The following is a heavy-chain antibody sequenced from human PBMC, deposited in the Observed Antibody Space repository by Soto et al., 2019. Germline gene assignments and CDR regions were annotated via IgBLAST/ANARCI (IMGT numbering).Heavy chain of an antibody. CDR3: ARGPLRIMGPDPYFDY. Sequence: EVHLVESGGALVQPGRSLRLSCTASSFTLDEYAMHWVRQAPGKGLEWVSSISWNSGRKVYADSVKGRFTVSRDNAKNSLYLQMNSLRPEDTAIYYCARGPLRIMGPDPYFDYWGQGTLVTVSS. CDR1: SFTLDEYA. V-gene: IGHV3-9*01. D-gene: IGHD3-16*01. CDR2: ISWNSGRK. J-gene: IGHJ4*02.